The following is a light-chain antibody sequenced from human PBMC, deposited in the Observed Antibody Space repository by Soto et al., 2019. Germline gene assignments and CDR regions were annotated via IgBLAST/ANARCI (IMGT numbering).Light chain of an antibody. CDR2: WAS. CDR3: QQYQSIPFT. CDR1: QSVFDSFNRKTH. V-gene: IGKV4-1*01. Sequence: IVVTQSPNSLAVSLGERATINCKSSQSVFDSFNRKTHLAWYQQRPGQPPKLLIYWASTRESGVPDRFSGSGSTTDFTLTINSLQPEDVAVYYCQQYQSIPFTFGPGPKVDIK. J-gene: IGKJ3*01.